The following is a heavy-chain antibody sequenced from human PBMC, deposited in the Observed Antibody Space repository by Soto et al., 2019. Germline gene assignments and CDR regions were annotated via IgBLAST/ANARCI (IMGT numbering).Heavy chain of an antibody. CDR1: GFTFDDYA. J-gene: IGHJ4*02. CDR3: AKDSGSDWYSSFDY. CDR2: ISWNGGSI. Sequence: GGSLRLSCAASGFTFDDYAMHWVRQAPGKGLEWVSGISWNGGSIGYADSVKGRFTISRDNAKNSLYLQMNSLRAEDTALYYCAKDSGSDWYSSFDYWGQGTLVTVSS. D-gene: IGHD6-19*01. V-gene: IGHV3-9*01.